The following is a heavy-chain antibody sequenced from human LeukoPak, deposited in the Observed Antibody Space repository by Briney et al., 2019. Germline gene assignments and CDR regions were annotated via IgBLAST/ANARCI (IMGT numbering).Heavy chain of an antibody. CDR2: MSSSGSDI. Sequence: GGSLRLSCAASGLTFSDSYMSWIRQAPGKGLEWVSYMSSSGSDIYHADSVKGRFTISRDNAQNSLFLQMSSLRADDTAVYYCARGVRRATGSLWFGEFPDYWGQGTLVTVSS. J-gene: IGHJ4*02. V-gene: IGHV3-11*04. CDR1: GLTFSDSY. CDR3: ARGVRRATGSLWFGEFPDY. D-gene: IGHD3-10*01.